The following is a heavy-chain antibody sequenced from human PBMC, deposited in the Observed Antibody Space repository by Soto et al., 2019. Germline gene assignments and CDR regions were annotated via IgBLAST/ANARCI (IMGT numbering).Heavy chain of an antibody. J-gene: IGHJ4*02. CDR2: IYYSGST. D-gene: IGHD6-13*01. CDR1: GGSISSSDFY. V-gene: IGHV4-39*01. CDR3: AKHAAAAAPDY. Sequence: SETLSLTCTVSGGSISSSDFYWGWIRQPPGKGLEWIGSIYYSGSTYYNPSLKSRVTISVDTSKKQFSLNSLRAEDTAVYYCAKHAAAAAPDYWGQGTQVTVSS.